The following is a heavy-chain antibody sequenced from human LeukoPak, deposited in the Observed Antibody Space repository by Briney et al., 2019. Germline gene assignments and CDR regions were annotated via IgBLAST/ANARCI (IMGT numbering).Heavy chain of an antibody. CDR2: ISPGGGTT. J-gene: IGHJ4*02. CDR3: AKGPLIEVAGTTWDY. CDR1: GFAFGSEA. Sequence: GGSLRLSCAVSGFAFGSEAMSWVRQSPAGGLEWVASISPGGGTTYYADYVKGRFIISRDNSNNTLFVQMNSLRAEDTAVYYCAKGPLIEVAGTTWDYWGQGTLVTVSS. D-gene: IGHD6-19*01. V-gene: IGHV3-23*01.